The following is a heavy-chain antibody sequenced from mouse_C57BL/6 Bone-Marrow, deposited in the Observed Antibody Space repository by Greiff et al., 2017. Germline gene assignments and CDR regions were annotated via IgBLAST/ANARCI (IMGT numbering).Heavy chain of an antibody. D-gene: IGHD2-5*01. Sequence: VQLQQSGPGLVKPSQSLSLTCSVTGYSITSGYYWNWIRQFPGNKLEWMGYISYDGSNNYNPSLKNRITITLDTSKNQFFLKLNSVTTEDTATYSCATYYSNLFDYWGQGTTLTVSS. V-gene: IGHV3-6*01. J-gene: IGHJ2*01. CDR2: ISYDGSN. CDR3: ATYYSNLFDY. CDR1: GYSITSGYY.